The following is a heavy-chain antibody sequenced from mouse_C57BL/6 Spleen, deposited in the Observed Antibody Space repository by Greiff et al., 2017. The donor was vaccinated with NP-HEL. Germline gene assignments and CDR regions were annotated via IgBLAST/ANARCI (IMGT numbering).Heavy chain of an antibody. CDR1: GFTFSDYG. V-gene: IGHV5-17*01. J-gene: IGHJ3*01. CDR2: ISSGSSTI. CDR3: ARKTGFAY. Sequence: VQLKESGGGLVKPGGSLKLSCAASGFTFSDYGMHWVRQAPEKGLEWVAYISSGSSTIYYADTVKGRFTISSDNAKNTLFLQMTSLRSEDTAMYYCARKTGFAYWGQGTLVTVSA. D-gene: IGHD4-1*01.